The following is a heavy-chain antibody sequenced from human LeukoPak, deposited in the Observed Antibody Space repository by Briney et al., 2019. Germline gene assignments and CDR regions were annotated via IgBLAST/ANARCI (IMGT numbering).Heavy chain of an antibody. V-gene: IGHV3-48*01. CDR3: ARTDMVRGVIMTNAVDY. J-gene: IGHJ4*02. CDR2: ISSSSSTI. D-gene: IGHD3-10*01. CDR1: GFTFSSYS. Sequence: PGGSLRLSCAASGFTFSSYSMNWVRQAPGKGLEWVSYISSSSSTIYYADSVKGRFTISRDNAKNSLYLQMNSLRAEDTAVYYCARTDMVRGVIMTNAVDYWGQGTLVTVSS.